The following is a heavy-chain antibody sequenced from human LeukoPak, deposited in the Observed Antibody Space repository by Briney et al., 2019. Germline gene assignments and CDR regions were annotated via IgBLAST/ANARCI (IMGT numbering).Heavy chain of an antibody. Sequence: SETLSLTFTVSGGSISSGSYYWSWIRQPAGKGLEWIGRIYTSGSTNYNPSLKSRVTISVDTSKNQFSLKLSSVTAADTAVYYCARDGYDYRYYYYYMDVWGKGTTVTVSS. V-gene: IGHV4-61*02. CDR1: GGSISSGSYY. CDR2: IYTSGST. J-gene: IGHJ6*03. CDR3: ARDGYDYRYYYYYMDV. D-gene: IGHD5-12*01.